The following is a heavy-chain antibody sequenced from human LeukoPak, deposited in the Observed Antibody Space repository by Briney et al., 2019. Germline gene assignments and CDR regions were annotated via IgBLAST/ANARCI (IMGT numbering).Heavy chain of an antibody. Sequence: GGSLRLSCAASGFTFNSFSMNWVRQAPGKGLEWVSYISSSSGTIYYADSVEGRFTISRDNAKNSLYLQMNSLRAEDTAVYYCARDYDFWSGYYSGIFDYWGQGTLVTVSS. D-gene: IGHD3-3*01. CDR3: ARDYDFWSGYYSGIFDY. CDR1: GFTFNSFS. CDR2: ISSSSGTI. V-gene: IGHV3-48*01. J-gene: IGHJ4*02.